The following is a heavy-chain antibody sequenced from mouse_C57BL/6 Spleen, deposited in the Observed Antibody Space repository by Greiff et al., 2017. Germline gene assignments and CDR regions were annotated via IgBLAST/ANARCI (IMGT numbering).Heavy chain of an antibody. CDR3: AREHYYGSSYDFDY. CDR1: GYTFTSYW. Sequence: LQESGAELVKPGASVKMSCKASGYTFTSYWITWVKQRPGQGLEWIGDIYPGSGSTNYNEKFKSKATLTVDTSSSTAYMQLSSLTSEDSAVYYCAREHYYGSSYDFDYWGQGTTLTVSS. V-gene: IGHV1-55*01. J-gene: IGHJ2*01. D-gene: IGHD1-1*01. CDR2: IYPGSGST.